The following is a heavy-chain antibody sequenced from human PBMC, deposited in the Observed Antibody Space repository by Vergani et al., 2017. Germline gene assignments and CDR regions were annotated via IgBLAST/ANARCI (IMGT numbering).Heavy chain of an antibody. CDR3: ARGXYWREAGVPHFDY. V-gene: IGHV3-33*01. CDR2: IWFDGSNK. CDR1: EFTFSNYG. J-gene: IGHJ4*02. D-gene: IGHD6-13*01. Sequence: QVQLVESGGGVVQPGRSLTLSCAASEFTFSNYGMHWVRQAPGKGLEWVAVIWFDGSNKYYADSLKGRFTISRDNSKNTLYLQMNSLRAEDTAIYYCARGXYWREAGVPHFDYWGQGTLVTVSS.